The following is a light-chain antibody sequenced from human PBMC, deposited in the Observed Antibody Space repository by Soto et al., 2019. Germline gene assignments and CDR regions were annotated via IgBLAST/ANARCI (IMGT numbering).Light chain of an antibody. CDR3: MQPLQSWT. CDR1: QSLLHSNGYNY. Sequence: DIVMTQSPLSLPVTPGEPASISCRSSQSLLHSNGYNYLDWYLQKPGQSPQLLIYLGSNRASGVPDRFSGSGSGTDFTLKISRVEAEDVGVYYCMQPLQSWTFGRGTKVELK. V-gene: IGKV2-28*01. CDR2: LGS. J-gene: IGKJ1*01.